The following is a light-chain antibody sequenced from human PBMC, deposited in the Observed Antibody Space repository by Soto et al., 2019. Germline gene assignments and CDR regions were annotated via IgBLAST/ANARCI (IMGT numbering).Light chain of an antibody. CDR2: DAS. Sequence: EIVLTQSPATLSLSPGERATLSCRASQSVSSYLAWYQQKPGQAPRLLIYDASNRATGIPARFSGSGSGTDFTLTISSLEPEDFGVDYCQQRRNWPLTFGGGTKVQI. CDR3: QQRRNWPLT. J-gene: IGKJ4*01. CDR1: QSVSSY. V-gene: IGKV3-11*01.